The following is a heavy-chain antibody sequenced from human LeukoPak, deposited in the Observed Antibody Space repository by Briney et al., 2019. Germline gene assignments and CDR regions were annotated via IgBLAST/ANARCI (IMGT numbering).Heavy chain of an antibody. CDR2: FDPEDGET. CDR3: ARDDNDYGDPWSAVDAFDI. J-gene: IGHJ3*02. D-gene: IGHD4-17*01. V-gene: IGHV1-24*01. CDR1: GYTLTELS. Sequence: GASVKVSCKVSGYTLTELSMHWVRQAPGKGLEWMGGFDPEDGETIYAQKFQGRVTMTEDTSTDTAYMELSSLRSEDTAVYYCARDDNDYGDPWSAVDAFDIWGQGTMVTVSS.